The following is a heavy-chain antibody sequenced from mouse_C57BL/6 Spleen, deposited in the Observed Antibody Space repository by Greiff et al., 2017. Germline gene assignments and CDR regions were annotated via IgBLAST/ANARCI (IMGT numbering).Heavy chain of an antibody. Sequence: QVQLQESGPELVKPGASVKISCKASGYAFSSSWMHWVKQRPGKGLEWIGRIYPGDGDTNYNGKFKGKATLTADKSSSTAYMQLSSLTSEDSAVYFCATAFITTVVATRYFDVWGTGTTVTVSS. D-gene: IGHD1-1*01. CDR2: IYPGDGDT. CDR3: ATAFITTVVATRYFDV. J-gene: IGHJ1*03. CDR1: GYAFSSSW. V-gene: IGHV1-82*01.